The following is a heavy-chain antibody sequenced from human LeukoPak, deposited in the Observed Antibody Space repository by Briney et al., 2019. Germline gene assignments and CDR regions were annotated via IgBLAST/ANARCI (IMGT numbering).Heavy chain of an antibody. CDR3: ARHLSSHRLRMLTPGDY. V-gene: IGHV5-51*01. Sequence: GESLKISCKGSGYSFTSYWIGWVRQMPGKGLEWMGIIYPGDSDTRYSPSFQGQVTISADKSISTAYLQWSSLKASDTAMYYCARHLSSHRLRMLTPGDYWGQGTLVTVSS. CDR2: IYPGDSDT. CDR1: GYSFTSYW. J-gene: IGHJ4*02. D-gene: IGHD2-2*01.